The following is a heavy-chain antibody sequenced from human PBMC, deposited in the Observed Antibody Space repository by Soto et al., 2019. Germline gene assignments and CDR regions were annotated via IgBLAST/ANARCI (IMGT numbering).Heavy chain of an antibody. J-gene: IGHJ4*02. CDR2: IYYSGST. V-gene: IGHV4-30-4*01. CDR3: SRGERDYGDYVIGYYFDY. D-gene: IGHD4-17*01. CDR1: GGSISSGDYY. Sequence: QVQLQESGPGLVKPSQTLSLTCTVSGGSISSGDYYWSWIRQPPGKGLEWIGYIYYSGSTYYNPSLKSRVTISVDTSKNQFSLKLSSVTAADTAVYYCSRGERDYGDYVIGYYFDYWGQGTLVTVSS.